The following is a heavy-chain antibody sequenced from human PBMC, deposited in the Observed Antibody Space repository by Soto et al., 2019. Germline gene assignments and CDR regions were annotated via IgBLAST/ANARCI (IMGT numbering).Heavy chain of an antibody. D-gene: IGHD6-19*01. CDR2: ISGGGDTT. J-gene: IGHJ4*02. CDR3: TRHGYSSGLFDY. V-gene: IGHV3-23*01. CDR1: GFTFSSYG. Sequence: PGGSLRLSCAASGFTFSSYGISWIRLSPGKGLEWVSVISGGGDTTYYTPSVKGRFTISRDDSKNTAYLQMNSLKTEDTAVYYCTRHGYSSGLFDYWGQGTLVTVSS.